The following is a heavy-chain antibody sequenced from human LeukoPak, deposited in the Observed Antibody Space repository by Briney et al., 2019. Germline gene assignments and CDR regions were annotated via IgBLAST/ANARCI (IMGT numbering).Heavy chain of an antibody. D-gene: IGHD3-22*01. CDR3: ITGIRSGYYAY. CDR2: IISKTEDGTT. J-gene: IGHJ4*02. CDR1: GFTFSHAW. Sequence: KPGGSLRLSYAASGFTFSHAWMSWVRQAPGKGLEWVGRIISKTEDGTTDYAAPVKGRFTISRDDSKNTMYLQMNSLKTEDTAVYHCITGIRSGYYAYWGQGTLVTVSS. V-gene: IGHV3-15*01.